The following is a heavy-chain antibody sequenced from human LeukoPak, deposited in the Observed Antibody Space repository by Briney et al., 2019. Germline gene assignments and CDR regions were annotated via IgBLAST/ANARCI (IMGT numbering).Heavy chain of an antibody. CDR3: ARDDPQIAAPDY. J-gene: IGHJ4*02. V-gene: IGHV3-30-3*01. CDR2: ISYDGSNR. D-gene: IGHD6-6*01. CDR1: GFTFSSYA. Sequence: GGSLRLSCAASGFTFSSYAMHWVRQAPGKGLEWVAVISYDGSNRYYADSVKGRFTISRDNSKNTLYLQMNSLRAEDTAVYYCARDDPQIAAPDYWGQGTLVTVSS.